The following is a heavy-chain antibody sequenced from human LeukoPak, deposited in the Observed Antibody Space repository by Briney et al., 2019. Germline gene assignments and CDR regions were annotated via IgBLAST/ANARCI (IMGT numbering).Heavy chain of an antibody. J-gene: IGHJ4*02. CDR3: ARDHSAGRYYFDY. CDR2: TWNDGSKK. V-gene: IGHV3-33*01. D-gene: IGHD4-11*01. CDR1: GFTSRRYG. Sequence: PGRSLRLSCAASGFTSRRYGRHSVRHDPDKGLGWVAVTWNDGSKKYYTDSVKGRFTISKDNSKNTLYLQMNSLRAEDTAVYYCARDHSAGRYYFDYWGQGTLVTVSS.